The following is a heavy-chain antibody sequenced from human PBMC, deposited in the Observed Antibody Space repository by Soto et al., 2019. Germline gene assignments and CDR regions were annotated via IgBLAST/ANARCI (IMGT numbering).Heavy chain of an antibody. D-gene: IGHD3-22*01. Sequence: GGSLRLSCAASAFTFKNHWMHWVRQVPGKGPVWVSRINGDGSFTSYADAVKGRFTISRDNAKNTLSLQMNSLRAEDTAVYYCAREIYDDYDSSGFGHWGQGTLVTVSS. CDR1: AFTFKNHW. J-gene: IGHJ4*02. CDR2: INGDGSFT. CDR3: AREIYDDYDSSGFGH. V-gene: IGHV3-74*01.